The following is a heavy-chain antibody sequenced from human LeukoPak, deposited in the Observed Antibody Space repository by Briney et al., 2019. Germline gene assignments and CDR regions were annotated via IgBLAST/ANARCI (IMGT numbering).Heavy chain of an antibody. D-gene: IGHD1-26*01. Sequence: GASVKVSCKASGYTFTSYGISWVRQAPGHGLEWMGWISAYNGNTSFAQKFQGRVTLTTDRHTSTAYMELRSLRSDDTAVYFCAKGLIVGPYDYWGQGTLVTVSS. CDR2: ISAYNGNT. J-gene: IGHJ4*02. V-gene: IGHV1-18*01. CDR3: AKGLIVGPYDY. CDR1: GYTFTSYG.